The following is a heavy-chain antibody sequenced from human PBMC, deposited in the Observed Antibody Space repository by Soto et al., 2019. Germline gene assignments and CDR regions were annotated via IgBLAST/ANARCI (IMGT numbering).Heavy chain of an antibody. CDR2: IYLGDSNA. CDR1: ENGFTTYW. CDR3: AAVGTITMGKWWFEP. Sequence: PRWSLKISCKASENGFTTYWIAWVRQIPGKGLDWMGIIYLGDSNAIYSPSFQGQVTFSADKSISTAYLQWSSLKASDTAMYYCAAVGTITMGKWWFEPWGQGTLVSVTS. V-gene: IGHV5-51*01. D-gene: IGHD3-10*01. J-gene: IGHJ5*02.